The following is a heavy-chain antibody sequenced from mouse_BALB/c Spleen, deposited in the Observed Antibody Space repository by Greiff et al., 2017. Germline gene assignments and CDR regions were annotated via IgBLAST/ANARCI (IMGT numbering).Heavy chain of an antibody. CDR1: GFTFSSFG. V-gene: IGHV5-17*02. J-gene: IGHJ4*01. Sequence: EVKLVESGGGLVQPGGSRKLSCAASGFTFSSFGMHWVRQAPEKGLEWVAYNSSGSSTNYYADTVKGRFPISRTNPKNTLFLQMTSLSSEDTAMYYCAREINEAMDYWGQGTSVTVSS. CDR2: NSSGSSTN. CDR3: AREINEAMDY. D-gene: IGHD2-4*01.